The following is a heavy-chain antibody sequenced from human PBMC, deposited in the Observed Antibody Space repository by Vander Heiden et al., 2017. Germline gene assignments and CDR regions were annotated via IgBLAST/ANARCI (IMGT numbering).Heavy chain of an antibody. CDR3: AKDPRDVEAFFDYYGFNV. CDR1: GFTVSGYA. V-gene: IGHV3-23*01. D-gene: IGHD3-10*02. J-gene: IGHJ6*02. Sequence: EMQLLESGGGLVQPGGSLRLSCAASGFTVSGYAMSWVRQAPGKGLEWVSSITGDGGSTFYAESVKGRFTISRDNSKNTLSLQMNSLRAEDTALYYCAKDPRDVEAFFDYYGFNVWGQGTTVTVSS. CDR2: ITGDGGST.